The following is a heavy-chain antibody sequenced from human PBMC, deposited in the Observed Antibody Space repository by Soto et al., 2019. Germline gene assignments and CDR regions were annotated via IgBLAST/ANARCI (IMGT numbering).Heavy chain of an antibody. Sequence: SVKVSCKASGGTFSSYAISWVRQAPGQGLEWMGGIIPIFGTANYAQKFQGRVTITADESTSTAYMELSSLRSEDTAVYYCARTHEITGTTFNYWSNGSLVTVAS. V-gene: IGHV1-69*13. CDR1: GGTFSSYA. CDR3: ARTHEITGTTFNY. D-gene: IGHD1-7*01. J-gene: IGHJ4*01. CDR2: IIPIFGTA.